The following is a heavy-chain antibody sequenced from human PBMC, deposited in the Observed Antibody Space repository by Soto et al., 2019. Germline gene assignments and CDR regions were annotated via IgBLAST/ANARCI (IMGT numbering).Heavy chain of an antibody. V-gene: IGHV1-18*01. CDR3: ARVGYCRSTSCYGEDYYYYMDV. J-gene: IGHJ6*03. CDR1: GYTFTSYG. D-gene: IGHD2-2*01. Sequence: QVQLVQSGAEVKKPGASVKVSCKASGYTFTSYGISWVRQAPGRGLEWMGWISAYNGNTNYAQKLQGRVTMTTDTSTSTAYMELRSLRSDDTAVYYCARVGYCRSTSCYGEDYYYYMDVWGKGTTVTVSS. CDR2: ISAYNGNT.